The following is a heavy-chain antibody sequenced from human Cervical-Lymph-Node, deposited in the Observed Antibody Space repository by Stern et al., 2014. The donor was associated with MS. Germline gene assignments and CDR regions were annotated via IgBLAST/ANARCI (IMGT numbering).Heavy chain of an antibody. D-gene: IGHD3-10*01. V-gene: IGHV3-30*18. J-gene: IGHJ4*02. CDR1: GFTFRSYG. CDR3: VKRGITEVRGVRLGDY. Sequence: VQLVESGGGVVQPGRYLRLTCTVSGFTFRSYGMHWVRQAPGPGLEWVSVISYEGSDTYYAESVKGRFTISRDNSKNTLYLEMRSLRPEDTAVYYCVKRGITEVRGVRLGDYWGPGTLVIVSS. CDR2: ISYEGSDT.